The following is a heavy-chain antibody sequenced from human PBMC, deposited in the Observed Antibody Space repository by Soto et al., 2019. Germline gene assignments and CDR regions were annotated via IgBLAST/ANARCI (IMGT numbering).Heavy chain of an antibody. V-gene: IGHV3-30-3*01. J-gene: IGHJ4*02. CDR3: ARGARGAVAGTVDY. CDR1: GFTFSSYA. CDR2: ISYDGSNK. D-gene: IGHD6-19*01. Sequence: QVQLVESGGGVVQPGRSLRLSCAASGFTFSSYAMHWVRQAPGKGLEWVAIISYDGSNKYYADSVKGRFTISRDNSKNTLYLQLNSLRAEDTAVYYCARGARGAVAGTVDYWGQGTLVTASS.